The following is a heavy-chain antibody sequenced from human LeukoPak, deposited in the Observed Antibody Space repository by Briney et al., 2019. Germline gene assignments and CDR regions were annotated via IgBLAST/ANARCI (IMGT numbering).Heavy chain of an antibody. D-gene: IGHD3-22*01. Sequence: PGGSLRLSCAASGFTFSSYGMHWVRQAPGKGLEWVAFIRYDGSKKYYADSVKGRFTISRDNSKNTLYLQMNSLRADDTAVYYCARDLGQYYDTSDNWFDPWGQGTLVTVSS. CDR3: ARDLGQYYDTSDNWFDP. CDR2: IRYDGSKK. CDR1: GFTFSSYG. V-gene: IGHV3-30*02. J-gene: IGHJ5*02.